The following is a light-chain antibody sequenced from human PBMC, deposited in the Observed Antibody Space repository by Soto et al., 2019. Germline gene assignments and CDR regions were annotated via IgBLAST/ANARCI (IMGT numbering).Light chain of an antibody. CDR2: EVS. CDR1: NSDVGGYNY. CDR3: SSYSTTTSPHVL. J-gene: IGLJ2*01. Sequence: QSALTQPASVSGSPGQSITISCTGTNSDVGGYNYVSWYQQHPGKAPELMIYEVSHRPSGVSNRFSGSKSDNTASLTISGLQAEDEADYYCSSYSTTTSPHVLFGGGTQLTVL. V-gene: IGLV2-14*01.